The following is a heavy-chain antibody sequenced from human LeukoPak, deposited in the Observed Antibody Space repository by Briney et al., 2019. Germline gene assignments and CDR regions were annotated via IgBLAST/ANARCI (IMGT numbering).Heavy chain of an antibody. CDR1: GFTFSNYW. V-gene: IGHV3-74*01. CDR2: INSDGSST. CDR3: AKGGATVIDY. D-gene: IGHD4-17*01. Sequence: GGSLRLSCAASGFTFSNYWMHWVRQAPGKGLVWVSRINSDGSSTTSADSVKGRFTISRDNAKNTLYLQMNSLRAEDTAVYYCAKGGATVIDYWGQGTLDTVSS. J-gene: IGHJ4*02.